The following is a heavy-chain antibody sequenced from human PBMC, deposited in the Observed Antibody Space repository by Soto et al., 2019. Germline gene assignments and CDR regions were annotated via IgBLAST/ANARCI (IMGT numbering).Heavy chain of an antibody. Sequence: GGSLRLSCAASGFTFSSYWMSWVRQAPGKGLEWVANIKQDGSEKYYVDSVKGRFTISRDNAKNSLYLQMNSLRAEDTAVYYGARDMEPVGWELLTRYYGMDVWGQGTTVTVSS. D-gene: IGHD1-26*01. CDR3: ARDMEPVGWELLTRYYGMDV. J-gene: IGHJ6*02. CDR1: GFTFSSYW. CDR2: IKQDGSEK. V-gene: IGHV3-7*01.